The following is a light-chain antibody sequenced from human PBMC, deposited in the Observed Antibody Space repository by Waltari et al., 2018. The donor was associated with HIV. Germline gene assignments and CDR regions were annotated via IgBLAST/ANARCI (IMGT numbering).Light chain of an antibody. Sequence: DVVVTQSPHSLTVSVGERATLNCKSSQNLLYNSNKKNYLAWYQQKPGQLPKLLIYWASTRASGVPDRFSGSWSGTDFTLTISSLQTEDVAIYYCQQFYSVPYTFGQGTKLEIK. CDR3: QQFYSVPYT. CDR2: WAS. J-gene: IGKJ2*01. V-gene: IGKV4-1*01. CDR1: QNLLYNSNKKNY.